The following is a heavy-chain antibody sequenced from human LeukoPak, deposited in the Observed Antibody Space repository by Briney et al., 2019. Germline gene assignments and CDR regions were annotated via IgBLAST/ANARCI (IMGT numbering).Heavy chain of an antibody. CDR2: IDDSGNS. J-gene: IGHJ6*03. CDR1: GGSISSHN. Sequence: SETLSLTCSVSGGSISSHNWTWIRQPPGKRLEWIGYIDDSGNSKYNPSLKSRVTISVDTSKNQFSLKMSSVTAADTAVYYCARTGDGYNYYNYYYMDVWGKGTTVTVTS. D-gene: IGHD5-24*01. CDR3: ARTGDGYNYYNYYYMDV. V-gene: IGHV4-59*11.